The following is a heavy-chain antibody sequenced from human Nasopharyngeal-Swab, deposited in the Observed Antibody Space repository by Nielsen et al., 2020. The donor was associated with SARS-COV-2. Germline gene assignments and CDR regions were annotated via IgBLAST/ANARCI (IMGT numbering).Heavy chain of an antibody. V-gene: IGHV3-74*01. CDR2: TDEYGTTI. CDR1: GFTFSNYW. J-gene: IGHJ4*02. CDR3: ASDLSGRDDF. D-gene: IGHD6-19*01. Sequence: GGSLRLSCEASGFTFSNYWMHWVRQAPGKGLVWVSRTDEYGTTINYADSVKGRFAISRDNAKNTLYLQMNSLRADDTAMYYCASDLSGRDDFWGQGTLVTVAS.